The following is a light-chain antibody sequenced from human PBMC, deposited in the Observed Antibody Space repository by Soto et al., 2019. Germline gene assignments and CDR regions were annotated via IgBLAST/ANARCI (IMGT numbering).Light chain of an antibody. Sequence: QSALTQPASVSGSPGQSITISCTGTSSDVGGYNFVSWYQQHPGKAPKVMIYEVSNRPSGVSYRFSGSKSGNTASLTISGLQAEDEADYYCSSYTSSVTLVFGGGTKLTV. V-gene: IGLV2-14*01. CDR2: EVS. J-gene: IGLJ2*01. CDR3: SSYTSSVTLV. CDR1: SSDVGGYNF.